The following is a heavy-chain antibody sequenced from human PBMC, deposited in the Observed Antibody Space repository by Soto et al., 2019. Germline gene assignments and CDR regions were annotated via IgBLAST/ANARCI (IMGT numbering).Heavy chain of an antibody. V-gene: IGHV3-66*01. CDR1: GFTVSNNY. CDR3: ARGGGGAPVDH. CDR2: IHSGGNT. Sequence: EVQLVESGGGLVQPGGALRLSCAASGFTVSNNYISWVRQAPGKGLEWVSVIHSGGNTYYADSVKGRFTISRDNSKNTLYCQMNSLRVEDTAVYYCARGGGGAPVDHWGQGTLVTASS. J-gene: IGHJ4*02. D-gene: IGHD3-10*01.